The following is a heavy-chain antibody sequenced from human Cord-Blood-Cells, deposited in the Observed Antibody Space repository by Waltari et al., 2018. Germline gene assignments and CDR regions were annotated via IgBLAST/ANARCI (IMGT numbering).Heavy chain of an antibody. J-gene: IGHJ4*02. CDR3: ARITDWYSSSLCVDY. Sequence: QITLKASGPVLVKHTETITLNCTVSGFSLSNARMGVSWIRQPPGKALEWLAHIFSNDEKSYSTCLKSRLTISKDTSKSQVVLTMTNMDPVDTATYYCARITDWYSSSLCVDYWGQGTLVTVSS. V-gene: IGHV2-26*01. CDR1: GFSLSNARMG. CDR2: IFSNDEK. D-gene: IGHD6-6*01.